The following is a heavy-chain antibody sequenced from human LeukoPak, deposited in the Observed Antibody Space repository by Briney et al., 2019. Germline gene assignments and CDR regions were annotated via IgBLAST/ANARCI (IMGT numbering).Heavy chain of an antibody. Sequence: SETLSLTCTVSGASITTSYWSWIRQPPGKGLEWIGYIYYSGGTNYNPSLKNRVTISVDTSKNQFSLKLSSVTAADTAVYFCARGPVTTGYFAYWGQGTLVTVSS. V-gene: IGHV4-59*01. CDR3: ARGPVTTGYFAY. CDR2: IYYSGGT. D-gene: IGHD4-17*01. J-gene: IGHJ4*02. CDR1: GASITTSY.